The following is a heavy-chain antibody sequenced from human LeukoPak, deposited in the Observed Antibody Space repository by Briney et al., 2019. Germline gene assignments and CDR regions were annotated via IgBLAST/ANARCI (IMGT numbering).Heavy chain of an antibody. D-gene: IGHD1-26*01. CDR2: INHSGST. V-gene: IGHV4-34*01. CDR1: GGSISGYY. J-gene: IGHJ4*02. Sequence: SETLSLTCTVSGGSISGYYWSWIRQPPGKGLEWIGEINHSGSTNYNPSLKSRVTISVDTSKNQFSLKLSSVTAADTAVYYCARQSFGSYYTWGQGTLVTVSS. CDR3: ARQSFGSYYT.